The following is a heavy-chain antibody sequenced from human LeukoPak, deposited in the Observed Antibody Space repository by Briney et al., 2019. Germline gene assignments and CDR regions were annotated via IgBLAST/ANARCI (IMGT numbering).Heavy chain of an antibody. CDR1: GFIFSNFA. CDR2: ITDSGVST. V-gene: IGHV3-23*01. CDR3: AKMTDARGRYGSGSH. Sequence: PGGSLRLSCAASGFIFSNFAMSWVRQAPGKGLEWVSSITDSGVSTFYTDSLLGRFTISRDNSKNTLYLQMKNLRAADTATYYCAKMTDARGRYGSGSHWGQGTLVAVSS. D-gene: IGHD3-10*01. J-gene: IGHJ4*01.